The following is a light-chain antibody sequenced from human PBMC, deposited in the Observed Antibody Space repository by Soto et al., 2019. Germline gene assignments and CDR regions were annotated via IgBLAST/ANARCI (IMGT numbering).Light chain of an antibody. Sequence: DIQMTQSPSTLSASVGDRVTITCRASQGISGRLAWYQQKPGKAPNLLIYDVSNLESGVPSRFSDTGSGTQFTLTINSHQADDFATYYCQQYNSYSTFGPGTKVEVQ. CDR2: DVS. J-gene: IGKJ1*01. CDR1: QGISGR. V-gene: IGKV1-5*01. CDR3: QQYNSYST.